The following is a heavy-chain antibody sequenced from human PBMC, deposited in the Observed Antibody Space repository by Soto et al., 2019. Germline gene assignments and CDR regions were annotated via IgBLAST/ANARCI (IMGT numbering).Heavy chain of an antibody. V-gene: IGHV4-59*08. CDR2: IYYSGST. Sequence: QVQLQESGPGLVKPSETLSLTCTVSGASISSYYCSWIRQPPGKGLEWIGYIYYSGSTNYNPSLKSRVTISVDTSKNQFSLKLSSVTAADTAVYYCARHDSSGCSGWGQGTLVTVSS. D-gene: IGHD6-19*01. J-gene: IGHJ4*02. CDR3: ARHDSSGCSG. CDR1: GASISSYY.